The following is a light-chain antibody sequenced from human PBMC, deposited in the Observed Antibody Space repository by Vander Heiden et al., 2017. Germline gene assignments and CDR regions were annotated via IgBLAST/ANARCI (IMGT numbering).Light chain of an antibody. CDR3: SAYTSSHTLV. CDR1: SSDVGGYHY. V-gene: IGLV2-14*03. Sequence: QSALPQPASVSGSPGQSITISCTGTSSDVGGYHYVSWYQQRPGKAPELMIYDVSTRASGVSNRFSGSKSGNTASLTISGLQAEDEADYYCSAYTSSHTLVFGGGTKLTVL. CDR2: DVS. J-gene: IGLJ3*02.